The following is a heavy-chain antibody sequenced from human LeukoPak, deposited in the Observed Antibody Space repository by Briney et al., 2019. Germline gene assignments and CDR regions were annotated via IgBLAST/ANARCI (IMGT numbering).Heavy chain of an antibody. D-gene: IGHD1-26*01. CDR1: GFTVSSNY. CDR3: AREVGKSPWYFDL. CDR2: IYSGGST. Sequence: GGSLRLSCAASGFTVSSNYMSWVRQAPGKGLEWVSVIYSGGSTYYADSVKGRFTISRDNSKNTLYLQMNSLRAEDTAVYYCAREVGKSPWYFDLWGRGTLVTVSS. V-gene: IGHV3-53*01. J-gene: IGHJ2*01.